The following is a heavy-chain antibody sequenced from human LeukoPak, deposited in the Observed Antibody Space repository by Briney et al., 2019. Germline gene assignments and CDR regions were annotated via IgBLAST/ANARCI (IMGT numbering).Heavy chain of an antibody. D-gene: IGHD2-2*01. J-gene: IGHJ4*02. V-gene: IGHV4-39*01. Sequence: SETLSLTCTVSGGSISSNDYYWGWIRQSPGKGLEWLGSVYYTGSTFHNPSLKSRVTISVDTSKNQFSLKLSSVTAADTAVYYCARLGYCSSTSCLWGDYWGQGTLVTVSS. CDR2: VYYTGST. CDR1: GGSISSNDYY. CDR3: ARLGYCSSTSCLWGDY.